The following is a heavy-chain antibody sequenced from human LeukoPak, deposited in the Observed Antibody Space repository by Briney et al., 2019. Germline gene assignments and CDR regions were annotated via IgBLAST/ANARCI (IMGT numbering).Heavy chain of an antibody. V-gene: IGHV3-33*08. CDR1: GFTFSNCG. J-gene: IGHJ4*02. CDR3: ARYGSGKNFDY. D-gene: IGHD3-10*01. Sequence: GGSLRLSCEPSGFTFSNCGIHWVRQAPGKGLEWVAVIWYDGSQKYYADSVKGRFTISRDNSKNTLFLQMNSLRAEDTAVYYCARYGSGKNFDYWGQGTLVTVSS. CDR2: IWYDGSQK.